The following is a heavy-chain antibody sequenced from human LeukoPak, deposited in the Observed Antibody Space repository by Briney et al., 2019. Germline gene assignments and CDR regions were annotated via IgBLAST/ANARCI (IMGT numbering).Heavy chain of an antibody. J-gene: IGHJ4*02. D-gene: IGHD6-13*01. CDR1: GYTFTSYD. CDR3: ARAYSSSWYYFDY. CDR2: INPNSGGT. Sequence: ASVKVSCKASGYTFTSYDINWMRQATGQGLEWMGWINPNSGGTNYAQKFQGWVTMTRDTSISTAYMELSRLRSDDTAVYYCARAYSSSWYYFDYWGQGTLVTVSS. V-gene: IGHV1-2*04.